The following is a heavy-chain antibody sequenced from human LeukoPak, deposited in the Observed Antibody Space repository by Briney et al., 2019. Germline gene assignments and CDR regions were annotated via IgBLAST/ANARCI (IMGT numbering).Heavy chain of an antibody. D-gene: IGHD6-13*01. V-gene: IGHV3-7*03. CDR2: INEGGNEK. CDR1: GITFSSYW. Sequence: GGSLRLSCAASGITFSSYWMSWVRQVPGKGLEWVVNINEGGNEKNYVDSVKGRFTASRDNAQNSLYLQMNSLRVEDTAVYYCARHPNSNWDYWGQGTLVTVSS. J-gene: IGHJ4*02. CDR3: ARHPNSNWDY.